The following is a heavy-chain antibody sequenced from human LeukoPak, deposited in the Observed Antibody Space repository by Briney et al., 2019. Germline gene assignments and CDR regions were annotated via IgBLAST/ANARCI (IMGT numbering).Heavy chain of an antibody. J-gene: IGHJ4*02. CDR2: ISSSSSYI. CDR3: ARDRGIVGATRGDY. CDR1: GFTFSSYS. Sequence: GGSLRLSCAASGFTFSSYSMNWVRQAPGKGLEWVSSISSSSSYIYYADSVKGRFTISRDNAKNSLYLQMNSLRAEDTAVYYCARDRGIVGATRGDYWGQGTLVTVSS. D-gene: IGHD1-26*01. V-gene: IGHV3-21*01.